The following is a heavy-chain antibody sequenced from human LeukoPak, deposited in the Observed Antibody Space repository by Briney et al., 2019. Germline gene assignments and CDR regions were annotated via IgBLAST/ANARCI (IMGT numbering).Heavy chain of an antibody. CDR2: IYYSGST. CDR1: GGSFSSYY. Sequence: SETLSLTCTVSGGSFSSYYWSWIRQPPGKGLEWIGYIYYSGSTNYNPSLKSRVTISVDTSKNQFSLKLSSVTAADTAVYYCARGVTYYDILTGYYRDEDWFDPWGQGTLVTVSS. V-gene: IGHV4-59*01. D-gene: IGHD3-9*01. CDR3: ARGVTYYDILTGYYRDEDWFDP. J-gene: IGHJ5*02.